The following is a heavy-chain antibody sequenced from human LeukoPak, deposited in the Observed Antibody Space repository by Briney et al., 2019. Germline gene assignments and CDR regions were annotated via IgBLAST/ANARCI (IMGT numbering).Heavy chain of an antibody. CDR1: GFSFSSYG. J-gene: IGHJ4*02. D-gene: IGHD2-2*01. Sequence: GGSLRLSCAASGFSFSSYGMSWVRQAPGKGLEWVSAISGSGGSTYYADSVKGRFTISRDNSKNTLYLQMNSLRAEDTAVYYCAYIPRGYQLPPIDYWGQGTLVTVSS. V-gene: IGHV3-23*01. CDR3: AYIPRGYQLPPIDY. CDR2: ISGSGGST.